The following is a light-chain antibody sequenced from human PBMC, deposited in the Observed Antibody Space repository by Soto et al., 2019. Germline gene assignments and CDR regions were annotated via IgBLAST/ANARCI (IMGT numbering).Light chain of an antibody. J-gene: IGKJ1*01. CDR3: QQYKDGAWT. CDR1: QRIDRY. V-gene: IGKV1-5*01. Sequence: DIQLTQSPSTLSASVGDRVTVTCRASQRIDRYLAWYQQKPGKAPKLLVYDASTLEGGVPSSFSGSGSATEFILTISCLQPDDFATYDFQQYKDGAWTFGQGTRVEIK. CDR2: DAS.